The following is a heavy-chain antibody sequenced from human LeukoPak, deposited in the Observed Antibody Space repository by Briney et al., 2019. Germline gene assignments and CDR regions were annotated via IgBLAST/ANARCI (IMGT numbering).Heavy chain of an antibody. J-gene: IGHJ4*02. V-gene: IGHV4-61*02. D-gene: IGHD6-19*01. CDR2: IYTSGST. CDR1: GGSISSSSYY. CDR3: ARHSGWNHIDY. Sequence: PSETLSLTCTVSGGSISSSSYYWSWIRQPAGKGLEWIGRIYTSGSTNYNPSLKSRVTISVDTSKNQFSLKLSSVTAADTAVYYCARHSGWNHIDYWGQGTLVTVSS.